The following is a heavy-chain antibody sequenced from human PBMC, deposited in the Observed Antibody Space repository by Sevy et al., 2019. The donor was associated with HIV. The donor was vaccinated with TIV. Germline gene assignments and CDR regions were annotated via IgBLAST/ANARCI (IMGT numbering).Heavy chain of an antibody. Sequence: GGSLRLSCAASGFTFSSYAMHWVRQAPGKGLEWVAVISYDGSNKYYADSVRGRFTISRDNAKNSLYLEMNSLRDDETAVYYCAREAYYYDSREENWFDPWGQGTLVTVSS. CDR2: ISYDGSNK. CDR3: AREAYYYDSREENWFDP. CDR1: GFTFSSYA. V-gene: IGHV3-30-3*01. D-gene: IGHD3-22*01. J-gene: IGHJ5*02.